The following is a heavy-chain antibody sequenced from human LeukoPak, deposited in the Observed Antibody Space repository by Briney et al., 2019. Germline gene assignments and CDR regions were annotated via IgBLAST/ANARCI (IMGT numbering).Heavy chain of an antibody. J-gene: IGHJ6*02. V-gene: IGHV4-59*01. CDR1: GGSISSYY. CDR3: ARGPHYHDSSGYSPSYSYAMDV. D-gene: IGHD3-22*01. CDR2: IYYSGST. Sequence: PSEILSLTCTVSGGSISSYYWSWIRQPPGKGLEWIGYIYYSGSTNYNPSLRSRVTISVDTSKNQFSLDLRSVTAADTAVYYCARGPHYHDSSGYSPSYSYAMDVWGQGTTVTVSS.